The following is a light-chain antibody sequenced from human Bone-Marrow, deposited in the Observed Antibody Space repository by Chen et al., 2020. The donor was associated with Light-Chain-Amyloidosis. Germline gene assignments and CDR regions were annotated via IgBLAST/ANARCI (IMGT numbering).Light chain of an antibody. CDR1: SSNIGAGYD. CDR3: QSYDSSLNGPWV. V-gene: IGLV1-40*01. Sequence: LTQPHSVSESPGKTVIIPCPGHSSNIGAGYDVHWYQQVPGTAPRLLIYGNTNRPSGVPDRFSGSKSGTSASLAITGLQAEDEADYHCQSYDSSLNGPWVFGGGTKLTVL. J-gene: IGLJ3*02. CDR2: GNT.